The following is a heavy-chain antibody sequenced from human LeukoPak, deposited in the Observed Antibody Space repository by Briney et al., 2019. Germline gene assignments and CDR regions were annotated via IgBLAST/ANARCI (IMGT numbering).Heavy chain of an antibody. D-gene: IGHD4-17*01. CDR1: GGSISSYY. V-gene: IGHV4-59*01. J-gene: IGHJ4*02. Sequence: PSETLSLTCTVSGGSISSYYWSWIRQPPGKGLEWIGYMSYSGSTNYNPSLKSRVTMSINTSKNQFSLRLSSVTAADTAVYYCARGSDFGDYWGQGTLVTVPS. CDR2: MSYSGST. CDR3: ARGSDFGDY.